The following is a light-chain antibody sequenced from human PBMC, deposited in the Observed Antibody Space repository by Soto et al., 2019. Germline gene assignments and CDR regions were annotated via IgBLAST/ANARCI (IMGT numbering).Light chain of an antibody. CDR3: LLWFRTSWV. CDR1: TGAVTSDHY. CDR2: STG. Sequence: QAVVTQEPSVTVSPGGTVTLTCGSHTGAVTSDHYANWFQQKPRQAPRPLIYSTGNKHSWTPARFSGSLLGGKAALTLSSVQPEDEADYSCLLWFRTSWVLGGGTKLTVL. V-gene: IGLV7-43*01. J-gene: IGLJ3*02.